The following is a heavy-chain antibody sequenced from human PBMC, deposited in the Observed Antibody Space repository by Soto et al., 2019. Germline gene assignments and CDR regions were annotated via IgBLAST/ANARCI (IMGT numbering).Heavy chain of an antibody. Sequence: SVKVSCKASGGTFSSYAISWVRQAPGQGLEWMGGIIPIFGTANYAQKFQGRVTITADESTSTAYMELSSLRSEDTAVYYCARDHVIDDCSGGSCYSFWAPAWFDPWGQGTLVTSPQ. CDR1: GGTFSSYA. J-gene: IGHJ5*02. D-gene: IGHD2-15*01. V-gene: IGHV1-69*13. CDR3: ARDHVIDDCSGGSCYSFWAPAWFDP. CDR2: IIPIFGTA.